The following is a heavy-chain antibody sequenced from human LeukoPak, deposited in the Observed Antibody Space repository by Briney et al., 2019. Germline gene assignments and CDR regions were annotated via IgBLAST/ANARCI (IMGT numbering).Heavy chain of an antibody. CDR2: IIPIFGTA. D-gene: IGHD1-26*01. V-gene: IGHV1-69*13. Sequence: SVKVSCKASGGTFSSYAISWVRQAPGQGLEWIGAIIPIFGTANYAQKFQGRVTITADESTSTAYMELSSLRSEDTAVYYCARGGRPKWELLSHFDYWGQGTLVTVSS. J-gene: IGHJ4*02. CDR3: ARGGRPKWELLSHFDY. CDR1: GGTFSSYA.